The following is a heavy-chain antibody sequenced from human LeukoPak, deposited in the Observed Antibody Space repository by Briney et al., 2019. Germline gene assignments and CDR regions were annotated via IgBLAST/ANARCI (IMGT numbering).Heavy chain of an antibody. D-gene: IGHD3-10*01. V-gene: IGHV3-7*01. CDR3: AKDPDDSGSSFEY. CDR2: IKQHGSEK. CDR1: GFTFSDYW. J-gene: IGHJ4*02. Sequence: GGSLRLSCAASGFTFSDYWMTWVRQAPGKGLEWVANIKQHGSEKNYADSVKGRFTISRDNAKNSLYLQMNSLRPDDTAVYYCAKDPDDSGSSFEYWGQGTLVTVSS.